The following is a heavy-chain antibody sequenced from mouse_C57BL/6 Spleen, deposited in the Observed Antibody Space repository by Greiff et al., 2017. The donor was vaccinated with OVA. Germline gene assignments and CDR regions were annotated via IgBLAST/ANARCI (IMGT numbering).Heavy chain of an antibody. D-gene: IGHD1-1*01. CDR2: IYPGDGDT. Sequence: QVHVKQSGPELVKPGASVKISCKASGYAFSSSWMNWVKQRPGKGLEWIGRIYPGDGDTNYNGKFKGKATLTADKSSSTAYMQLSSLTSEDSAVYFCARSIPAYYYGSSGAMDYWGQGTSVTVSS. CDR3: ARSIPAYYYGSSGAMDY. J-gene: IGHJ4*01. V-gene: IGHV1-82*01. CDR1: GYAFSSSW.